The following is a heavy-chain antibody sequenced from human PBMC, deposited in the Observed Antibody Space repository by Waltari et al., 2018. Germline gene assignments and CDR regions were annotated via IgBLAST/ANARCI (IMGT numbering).Heavy chain of an antibody. V-gene: IGHV4-61*09. Sequence: QVQLQESGPGLVKPSQTLSLTCTVSGGSIISGSYYWSWIRQPAGKGLEWIGYIYTSWSTNYNPSLKSRVTISVDTSKNQFSLKLSSVTAADTAVYYCAISPVGAEYYFDYWGQGTLVTVSS. CDR3: AISPVGAEYYFDY. J-gene: IGHJ4*02. CDR2: IYTSWST. D-gene: IGHD1-26*01. CDR1: GGSIISGSYY.